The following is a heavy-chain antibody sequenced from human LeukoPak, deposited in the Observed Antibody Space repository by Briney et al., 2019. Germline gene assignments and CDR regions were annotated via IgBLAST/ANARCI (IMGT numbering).Heavy chain of an antibody. CDR2: FDPEDGET. D-gene: IGHD6-19*01. Sequence: ASVEVSCKVSGYTLTELSMHWVRQAPGKGLEWMGGFDPEDGETIYAQKFQGRVTMTEDTSTDTAYMELSSLRSEGTAVYYCATGLSGWWDYWGQGTLVTVSS. J-gene: IGHJ4*02. CDR3: ATGLSGWWDY. V-gene: IGHV1-24*01. CDR1: GYTLTELS.